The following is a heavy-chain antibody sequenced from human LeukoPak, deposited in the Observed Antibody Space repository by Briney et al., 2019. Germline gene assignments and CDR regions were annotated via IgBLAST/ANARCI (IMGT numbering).Heavy chain of an antibody. D-gene: IGHD6-13*01. J-gene: IGHJ4*02. CDR2: INHSGST. Sequence: SETLSLTCAVYGGSFSGYYWSWIRQPPGKGLEWIGEINHSGSTNYNPSLKSRVTISVDTSKNQFSLRLSSVTAADTAVYYCARVAAAGMIWGQGTLVTVSS. CDR1: GGSFSGYY. CDR3: ARVAAAGMI. V-gene: IGHV4-34*01.